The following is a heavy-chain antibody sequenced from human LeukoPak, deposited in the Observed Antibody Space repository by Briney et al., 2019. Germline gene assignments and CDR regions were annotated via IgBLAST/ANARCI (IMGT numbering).Heavy chain of an antibody. J-gene: IGHJ4*02. V-gene: IGHV4-34*01. CDR2: INHSGST. D-gene: IGHD3-10*01. CDR1: GGSFSGYY. CDR3: ARERITMVRGDYPYYFDY. Sequence: SETLSLTCAVYGGSFSGYYWSWIRQPPGKGLEWIGEINHSGSTNYNPSLKSQVTISVDTSKNQFSLKLSSVTAADTAVYYCARERITMVRGDYPYYFDYWGQGTLVTVSS.